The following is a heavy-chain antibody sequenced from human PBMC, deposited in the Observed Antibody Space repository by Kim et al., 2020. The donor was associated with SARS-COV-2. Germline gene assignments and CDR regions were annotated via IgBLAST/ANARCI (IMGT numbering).Heavy chain of an antibody. J-gene: IGHJ1*01. Sequence: ASVKVSCKASGYTFTGYYMHWVRQAPGQGLEWMGWINPNSGGTNYAQKFQGRVTMTRDTSISTAYMELSRLRSDDTAVYYCARVVYYYDSSGLPAGTSEYFQHWGQGTLVTVSS. V-gene: IGHV1-2*02. CDR3: ARVVYYYDSSGLPAGTSEYFQH. D-gene: IGHD3-22*01. CDR1: GYTFTGYY. CDR2: INPNSGGT.